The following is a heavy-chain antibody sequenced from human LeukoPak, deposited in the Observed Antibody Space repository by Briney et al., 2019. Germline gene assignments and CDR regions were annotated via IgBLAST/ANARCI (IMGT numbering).Heavy chain of an antibody. CDR3: AKDMAAYYYASGNIDY. CDR1: GFTFSSYS. D-gene: IGHD3-10*01. V-gene: IGHV3-48*04. Sequence: GGSLRLSCAASGFTFSSYSMNWVRQAPGKGLEWVSYISSSSSTMYYADSVKGRFSISRDNSKNSLYLQMNSLRAEDTALYYCAKDMAAYYYASGNIDYWGQGTLVTVTS. J-gene: IGHJ4*02. CDR2: ISSSSSTM.